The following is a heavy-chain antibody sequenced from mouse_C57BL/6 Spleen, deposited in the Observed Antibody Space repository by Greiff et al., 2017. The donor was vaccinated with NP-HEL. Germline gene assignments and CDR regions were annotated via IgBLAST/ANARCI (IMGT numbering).Heavy chain of an antibody. CDR2: ISDGGSYT. V-gene: IGHV5-4*03. Sequence: DVKLVESGGGLVKPGGSLKLSCAASGFTFSSYAMSWVRQTPEKRLEWVATISDGGSYTYYPDNVKGRFTISRDNAKNNLYLQMSHLKSEDTAMYYCERSYYYGSSRDYFDYWGQGTTLTVSS. J-gene: IGHJ2*01. D-gene: IGHD1-1*01. CDR3: ERSYYYGSSRDYFDY. CDR1: GFTFSSYA.